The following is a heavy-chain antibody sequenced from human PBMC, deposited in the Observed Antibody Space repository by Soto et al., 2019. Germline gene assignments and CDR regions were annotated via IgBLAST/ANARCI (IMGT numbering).Heavy chain of an antibody. CDR1: GGSFSGYY. CDR3: ARVAARPSRNLKLNWFDP. V-gene: IGHV4-34*01. Sequence: SETLSLTCAVYGGSFSGYYWSWIRQPPGKGLEWIGEINHSGSTNYNPSLKSRVTISVDTSKNQFSLKLSSVTAADTAVYYCARVAARPSRNLKLNWFDPWGQGTLVTVSS. D-gene: IGHD6-6*01. J-gene: IGHJ5*02. CDR2: INHSGST.